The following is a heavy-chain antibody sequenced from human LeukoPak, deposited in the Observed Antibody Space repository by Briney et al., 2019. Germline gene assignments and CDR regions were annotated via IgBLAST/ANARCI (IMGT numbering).Heavy chain of an antibody. CDR3: ARGSNSGYGSGSYYPPIDY. Sequence: PGGSLRLSCAASGFTFSSYAMHWVRQAPGKGLEWVAVISYDGSNKYYADSVKGRLTISRDNSKNTLYLQMNSLRAEDTAVYYCARGSNSGYGSGSYYPPIDYWGQGTLVTVSS. D-gene: IGHD3-10*01. V-gene: IGHV3-30-3*01. J-gene: IGHJ4*02. CDR2: ISYDGSNK. CDR1: GFTFSSYA.